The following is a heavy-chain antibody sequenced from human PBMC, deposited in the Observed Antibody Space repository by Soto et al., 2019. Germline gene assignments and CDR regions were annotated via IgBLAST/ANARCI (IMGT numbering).Heavy chain of an antibody. CDR2: IFYSGGT. V-gene: IGHV4-39*07. D-gene: IGHD6-19*01. Sequence: SETLSLTCTVSGYSISSSSYYWGWIRQPPGKGLEWIGTIFYSGGTYYNPSLKSRVTISLDTSKNQFSLRLSSVTAADTAVYYCARETYSSGWYYWFDPWGQGTLVTVSS. J-gene: IGHJ5*02. CDR1: GYSISSSSYY. CDR3: ARETYSSGWYYWFDP.